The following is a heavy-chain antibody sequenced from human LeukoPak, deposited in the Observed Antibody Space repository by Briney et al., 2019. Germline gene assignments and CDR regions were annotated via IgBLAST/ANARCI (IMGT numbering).Heavy chain of an antibody. J-gene: IGHJ6*04. Sequence: SETLSLTCAVSGYSISSGYYWGWIRQPPGKGLEWIGSIYHSGSTYYNPSLKSRVTISVDTSKNQFSLKLSSVTAADTAVYYCARGLASITMVRGVILRGVDVWGKGTTVTVSS. V-gene: IGHV4-38-2*01. D-gene: IGHD3-10*01. CDR2: IYHSGST. CDR1: GYSISSGYY. CDR3: ARGLASITMVRGVILRGVDV.